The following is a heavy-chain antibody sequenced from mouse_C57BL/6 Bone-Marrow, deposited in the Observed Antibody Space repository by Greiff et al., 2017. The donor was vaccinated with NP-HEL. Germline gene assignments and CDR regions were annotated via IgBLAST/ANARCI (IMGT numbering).Heavy chain of an antibody. V-gene: IGHV2-2*01. Sequence: QVQLKESGPGLVQPSQSLSITCTVSGFSLTSYGVHWVRQSPGKGLEWLGVIWSGGSTDYNAAFISRLSISKDNSKSQVFFKMNSLQADDTAIYYCARNYLHYGKLYYAMDYWGQGTSVTVSS. J-gene: IGHJ4*01. CDR2: IWSGGST. CDR3: ARNYLHYGKLYYAMDY. D-gene: IGHD2-1*01. CDR1: GFSLTSYG.